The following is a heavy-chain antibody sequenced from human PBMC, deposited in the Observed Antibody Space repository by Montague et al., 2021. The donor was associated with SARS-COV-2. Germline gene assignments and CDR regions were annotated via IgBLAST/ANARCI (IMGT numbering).Heavy chain of an antibody. D-gene: IGHD4-23*01. CDR3: ARLVETYYYYYGMDV. CDR2: IYYSGST. J-gene: IGHJ6*02. CDR1: GGSISSSSYY. Sequence: SETLSLTCTVSGGSISSSSYYWGWLRQPPGKGLEWIGSIYYSGSTYYNPSLKSRVTMSVDTSKNQFSLKLSSVTAADTAVYYCARLVETYYYYYGMDVWGQGTTVTVSS. V-gene: IGHV4-39*01.